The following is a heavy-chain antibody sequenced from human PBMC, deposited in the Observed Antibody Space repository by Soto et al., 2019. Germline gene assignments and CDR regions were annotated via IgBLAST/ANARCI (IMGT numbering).Heavy chain of an antibody. Sequence: QVQLQESGPGLVKPSQTLSLTCTVSGGSISSGGYYWSWIRQHPGKGLEWIGYIYYSGSTYYNPSLTSRVTLSVYTSKSQFSLKLSSVTAADTAVYYCARDFTDSSGPTLGMGVWGQGTTVTVSS. J-gene: IGHJ6*02. D-gene: IGHD6-19*01. CDR2: IYYSGST. CDR3: ARDFTDSSGPTLGMGV. V-gene: IGHV4-31*03. CDR1: GGSISSGGYY.